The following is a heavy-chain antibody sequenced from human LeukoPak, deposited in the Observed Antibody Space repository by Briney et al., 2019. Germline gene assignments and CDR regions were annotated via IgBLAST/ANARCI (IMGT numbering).Heavy chain of an antibody. D-gene: IGHD6-19*01. V-gene: IGHV3-30*04. CDR3: ARAQGAVAGTLFDY. CDR1: GFTFSSYD. Sequence: GRSLRLSCAASGFTFSSYDMHWVRQAPGKGLEWVAVISYDGSNKYYADSVKGRFTISRDNSKNTLYLQMNSLRAEDTAVYYCARAQGAVAGTLFDYWGQGTLVTVSS. CDR2: ISYDGSNK. J-gene: IGHJ4*02.